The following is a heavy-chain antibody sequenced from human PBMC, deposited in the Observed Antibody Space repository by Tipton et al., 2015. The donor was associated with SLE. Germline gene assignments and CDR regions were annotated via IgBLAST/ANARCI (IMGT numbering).Heavy chain of an antibody. D-gene: IGHD6-6*01. J-gene: IGHJ4*02. V-gene: IGHV4-59*08. CDR1: GGSISSYY. CDR2: IYYSGST. Sequence: TLSLTCTVSGGSISSYYRSWIRQPPGKGLEWIGYIYYSGSTNYNPSLKSRVTISVDTSKNKFSLKLSSVTAADTAVYYCARQSIAARPFDYWGQGTLVTVSS. CDR3: ARQSIAARPFDY.